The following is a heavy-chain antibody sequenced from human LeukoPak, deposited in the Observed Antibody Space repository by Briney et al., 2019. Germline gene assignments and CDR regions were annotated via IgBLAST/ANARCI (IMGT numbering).Heavy chain of an antibody. CDR1: GFTFSSYS. CDR3: ARDSYGDYVVSWFDP. J-gene: IGHJ5*02. D-gene: IGHD4-17*01. Sequence: GGSLRLSCAASGFTFSSYSMNWVRQAPGKGLEWVSSISSSCSYIYYADSVKGRFTISRDNAKNSLYLQMNSLRAEDTAVYYCARDSYGDYVVSWFDPWGQGTLVTVSS. CDR2: ISSSCSYI. V-gene: IGHV3-21*01.